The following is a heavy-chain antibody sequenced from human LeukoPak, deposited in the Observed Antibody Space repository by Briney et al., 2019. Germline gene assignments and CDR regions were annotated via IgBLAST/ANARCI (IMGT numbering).Heavy chain of an antibody. CDR2: ISYSGNT. Sequence: PGETLTLTCTVSGGSISSSSYDWGWIRQPPGKGLEWLGTISYSGNTYYNPSLKSRVTISVDTSKNQFSLKLNSVTAADTAVYYCARHVAAADYYFDYWGQGTIVSVCS. V-gene: IGHV4-39*01. CDR3: ARHVAAADYYFDY. J-gene: IGHJ4*02. D-gene: IGHD6-13*01. CDR1: GGSISSSSYD.